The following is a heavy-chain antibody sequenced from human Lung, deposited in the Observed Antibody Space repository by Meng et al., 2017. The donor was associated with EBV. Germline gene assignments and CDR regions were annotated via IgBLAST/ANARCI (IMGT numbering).Heavy chain of an antibody. CDR3: ARGGTSSAPFDY. CDR2: INYSGIT. J-gene: IGHJ4*02. Sequence: QVQLQQWGAGLLKPSETLSLTCAVYGGSFSGYHWSWIRQPPGKGLEWIGEINYSGITNYNPSLKSRVTISVDTSKNQFSLSLNSVTAADTAVYYCARGGTSSAPFDYWGQETLVTAPQ. D-gene: IGHD2-2*01. CDR1: GGSFSGYH. V-gene: IGHV4-34*01.